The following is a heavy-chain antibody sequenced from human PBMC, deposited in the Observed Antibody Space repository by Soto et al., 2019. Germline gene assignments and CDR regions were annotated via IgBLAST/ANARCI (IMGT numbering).Heavy chain of an antibody. CDR1: GFTVSSNY. Sequence: GGSLRLSCAASGFTVSSNYMSWVRQAPGKGLEWVSVIYSGGSTYYADSVKGRFTISRHNSKNTLYLQMNSLRAEDTAVYYCARLDYDFWSGAFIFWGQGTLVTVSS. V-gene: IGHV3-53*04. J-gene: IGHJ4*02. CDR3: ARLDYDFWSGAFIF. D-gene: IGHD3-3*01. CDR2: IYSGGST.